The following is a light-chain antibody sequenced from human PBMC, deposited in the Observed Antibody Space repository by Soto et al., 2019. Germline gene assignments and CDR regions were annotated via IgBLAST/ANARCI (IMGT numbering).Light chain of an antibody. CDR2: AAS. V-gene: IGKV1-27*01. J-gene: IGKJ3*01. Sequence: DIQMTQSPTSLSASVGDRVTITCRASQGIRNFVAWYQQKPGKAPKLLIYAASTLQSGVPSRFSGSGSGTDFTLTINCLQPEDVATYSCQNYSSVPVFGPGIKVEIK. CDR1: QGIRNF. CDR3: QNYSSVPV.